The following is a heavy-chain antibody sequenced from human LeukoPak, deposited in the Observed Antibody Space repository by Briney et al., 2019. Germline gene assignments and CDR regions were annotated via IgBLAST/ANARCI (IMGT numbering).Heavy chain of an antibody. J-gene: IGHJ3*01. D-gene: IGHD6-13*01. V-gene: IGHV3-13*01. CDR1: GLTFSNFD. CDR3: SRGGAPAGYAYDV. CDR2: IGTAGDT. Sequence: TGGSLRLSCATSGLTFSNFDLHWVRQATGEGLEWVSAIGTAGDTYYPDSVKGRFTISRDNAKNSFYLQMNNLRVGDTAVYYCSRGGAPAGYAYDVWGHGTVVTVSS.